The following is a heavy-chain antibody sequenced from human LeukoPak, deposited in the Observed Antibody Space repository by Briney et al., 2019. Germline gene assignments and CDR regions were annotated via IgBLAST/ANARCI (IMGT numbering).Heavy chain of an antibody. D-gene: IGHD3-10*01. CDR1: GFTFSSYA. CDR2: ISGSGGST. Sequence: PGGSLRLSCAASGFTFSSYAMSWVRQAPGKGLEWVSTISGSGGSTYYADSVKGRFTISRDNSKNTLYLQMNSLRAEDTAVYYCARVDRGFGELLPIDYWGQGTLVTVSS. CDR3: ARVDRGFGELLPIDY. J-gene: IGHJ4*02. V-gene: IGHV3-23*01.